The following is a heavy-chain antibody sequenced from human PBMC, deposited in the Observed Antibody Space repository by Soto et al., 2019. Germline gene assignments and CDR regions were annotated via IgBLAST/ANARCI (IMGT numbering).Heavy chain of an antibody. D-gene: IGHD3-10*01. CDR1: GSTFSNYG. J-gene: IGHJ4*02. CDR2: VWYDGTTK. Sequence: QVQLVESGGGVVQPGTSLRLSCAASGSTFSNYGMHWVRQAPGKGLEWVAVVWYDGTTKFYPDSVKGRFTISRDNSDNIRSLRMNSLRVEATGAYYCATVDTYDGPVFGGQGTLVTVSS. CDR3: ATVDTYDGPVF. V-gene: IGHV3-33*01.